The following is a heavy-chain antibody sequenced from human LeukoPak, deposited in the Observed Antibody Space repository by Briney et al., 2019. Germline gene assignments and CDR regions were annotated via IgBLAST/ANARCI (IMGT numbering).Heavy chain of an antibody. V-gene: IGHV1-18*01. CDR3: ARDYDSSGYFSGGY. CDR2: ISAYNGNT. J-gene: IGHJ4*02. D-gene: IGHD3-22*01. CDR1: GYTFTSYG. Sequence: ASVKVSCKASGYTFTSYGISWVRQAPGQGLEWMGWISAYNGNTNYAQKLQGRVAMTTDTSTSTASMELRSLRSDDTAVYYCARDYDSSGYFSGGYWGQGTLVTVSS.